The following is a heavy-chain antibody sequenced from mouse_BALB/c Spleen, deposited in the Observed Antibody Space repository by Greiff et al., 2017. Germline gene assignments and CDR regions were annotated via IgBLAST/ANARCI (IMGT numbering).Heavy chain of an antibody. D-gene: IGHD2-4*01. CDR1: GYTFTSYW. Sequence: QVQLQQPGAELVRPGASVKLSCKASGYTFTSYWINWVKQRPGQGLEWIGNIYPSDSYTNYNQKFKDKATLTVDKSSSTAYMQLSSPTSEDSAVYYCTRRYDYDGDYFDYWGQGTTLTVSS. CDR2: IYPSDSYT. CDR3: TRRYDYDGDYFDY. J-gene: IGHJ2*01. V-gene: IGHV1-69*02.